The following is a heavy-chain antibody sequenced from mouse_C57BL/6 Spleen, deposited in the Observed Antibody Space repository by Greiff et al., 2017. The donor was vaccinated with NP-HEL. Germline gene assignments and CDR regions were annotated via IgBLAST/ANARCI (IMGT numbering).Heavy chain of an antibody. CDR3: ARMGDGYDGYAMDY. CDR1: GYAFSSYW. Sequence: LVESGAELVKPGASVKISCKASGYAFSSYWMNWVKQRPGKGLEWIGQIYPGDGDTNYNGKFKGKATLTADKSSSTAYRQLSSLTSEDSAVYFCARMGDGYDGYAMDYWGQGTSVTVSS. J-gene: IGHJ4*01. V-gene: IGHV1-80*01. CDR2: IYPGDGDT. D-gene: IGHD2-2*01.